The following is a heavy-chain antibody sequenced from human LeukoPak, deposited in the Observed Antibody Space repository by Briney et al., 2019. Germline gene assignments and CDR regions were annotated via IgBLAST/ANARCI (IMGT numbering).Heavy chain of an antibody. Sequence: PSQTLSLTCTVSGGSISSGGYYWSWIRQHPGKGLEWIGYIYYSGSTYYNPSLKSRVTISVDTSKNQFSLKLSSVTAADTAVYYCARSGGSSGYMSAWGYFQHWGQGTLVTVSS. D-gene: IGHD3-22*01. CDR2: IYYSGST. CDR1: GGSISSGGYY. CDR3: ARSGGSSGYMSAWGYFQH. J-gene: IGHJ1*01. V-gene: IGHV4-31*03.